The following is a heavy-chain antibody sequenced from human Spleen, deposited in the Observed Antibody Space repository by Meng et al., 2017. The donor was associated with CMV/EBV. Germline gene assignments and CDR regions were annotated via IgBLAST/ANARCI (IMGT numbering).Heavy chain of an antibody. D-gene: IGHD3-3*01. CDR3: ARDSQNPNGDETYYDFWSGYYYGMDV. V-gene: IGHV4-34*01. CDR1: GGSFSGYY. CDR2: INHSGST. J-gene: IGHJ6*02. Sequence: SETLSLTGAVYGGSFSGYYWSWIRQPPGKGLEWIGEINHSGSTNYNPSLKSRVTISVDTSKNQFSLKLSSVTAADTAVYYCARDSQNPNGDETYYDFWSGYYYGMDVWGQGTTVTVSS.